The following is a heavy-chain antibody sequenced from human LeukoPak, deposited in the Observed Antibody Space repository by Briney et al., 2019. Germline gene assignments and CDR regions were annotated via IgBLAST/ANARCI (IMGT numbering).Heavy chain of an antibody. CDR1: GGSISGYY. J-gene: IGHJ3*02. CDR3: ASLPWLRSVFDI. D-gene: IGHD3-22*01. CDR2: IHYSGST. Sequence: PSETLSLTCTISGGSISGYYWSWIRQPPGKGLEWIGYIHYSGSTNYNPSLKSRVTISVDTSKNQFSLELSSVTAADTAVYYCASLPWLRSVFDIWGQGTMVTVSS. V-gene: IGHV4-59*08.